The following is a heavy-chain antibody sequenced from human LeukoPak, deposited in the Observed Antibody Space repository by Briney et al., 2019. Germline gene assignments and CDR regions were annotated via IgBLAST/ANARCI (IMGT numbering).Heavy chain of an antibody. Sequence: SETLSLTCTVSGGSISSSSYYWGWIRQPPGKGVEWIGSIYYSGSTYYNPSLKSRVTISVDKSKNQFSLKLNSVTAADTAVYYCAPLGYCSGDDCHRPYWGQGALVTVSS. D-gene: IGHD2-15*01. V-gene: IGHV4-39*07. CDR3: APLGYCSGDDCHRPY. J-gene: IGHJ4*02. CDR1: GGSISSSSYY. CDR2: IYYSGST.